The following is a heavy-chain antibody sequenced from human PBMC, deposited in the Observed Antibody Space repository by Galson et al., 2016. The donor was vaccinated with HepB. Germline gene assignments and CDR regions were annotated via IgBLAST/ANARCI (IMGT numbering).Heavy chain of an antibody. Sequence: TLSLTCAVSGGFIRSGGYSWSWIRQPPGKGLEWIGYIYYSGSTFYNPSLKSRVTISVDTSKNHFSLNLTSVTAADTAVYYCARVKGSGQDYWGQGTLVIVSS. V-gene: IGHV4-30-2*01. CDR3: ARVKGSGQDY. CDR1: GGFIRSGGYS. J-gene: IGHJ4*02. CDR2: IYYSGST.